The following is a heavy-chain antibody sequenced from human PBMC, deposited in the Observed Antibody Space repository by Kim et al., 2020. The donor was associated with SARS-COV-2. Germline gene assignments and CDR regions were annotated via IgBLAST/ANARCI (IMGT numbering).Heavy chain of an antibody. J-gene: IGHJ6*02. V-gene: IGHV1-58*02. CDR2: IVVGSGNT. D-gene: IGHD4-17*01. Sequence: SVKVSCKASGFTFTSSAMQWVRQARGQRLEWIGWIVVGSGNTNYAQKFQERVTITRDMSTSTAYMELSSLRSEDTAVYYCAASGYGDYYYGMDVWGQGTTVTVSS. CDR3: AASGYGDYYYGMDV. CDR1: GFTFTSSA.